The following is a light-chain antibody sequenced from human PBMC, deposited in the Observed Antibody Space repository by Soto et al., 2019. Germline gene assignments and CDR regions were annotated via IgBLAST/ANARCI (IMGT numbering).Light chain of an antibody. V-gene: IGKV3-15*01. Sequence: EIVMTQSPATLSVSPGERATLSCRASQSVSSNLAWYQQNPGQAPRLLIYGASTRATGIPARFSGSGSGTEFTLTISSLQSEDFPVYYCQQYNNWPPTFGQGTQLEIK. CDR3: QQYNNWPPT. J-gene: IGKJ2*01. CDR1: QSVSSN. CDR2: GAS.